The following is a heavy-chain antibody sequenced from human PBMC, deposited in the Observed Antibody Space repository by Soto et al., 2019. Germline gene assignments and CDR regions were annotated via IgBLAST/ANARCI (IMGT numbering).Heavy chain of an antibody. CDR3: ARGLYYYDSSGYYSP. V-gene: IGHV3-21*01. J-gene: IGHJ5*02. CDR2: ISSSSSYI. D-gene: IGHD3-22*01. Sequence: EVQLVESGGGLVKPGGSLRLSCAASGFTFSSYSMNWVRQAPGKGLEWVSSISSSSSYIYYADSVKGRFIISRDNANNSLYLQMNSLRAEDTAVYYCARGLYYYDSSGYYSPWGQGTRVTVSS. CDR1: GFTFSSYS.